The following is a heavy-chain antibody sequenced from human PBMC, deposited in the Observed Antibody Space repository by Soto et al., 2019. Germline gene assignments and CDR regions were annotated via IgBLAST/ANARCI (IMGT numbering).Heavy chain of an antibody. CDR1: GDTFSDYY. J-gene: IGHJ4*02. D-gene: IGHD2-21*02. Sequence: QVQLMQSGAEVKKPGASVKVSCKASGDTFSDYYIHWVRQAPGQGLEWMGTVNPSGGHTTYSQHFLGRVTITTDTSTSTLHVELTRLTSEDTAVYYCARGGHVVVVTAALDYWGQGTLVTVSS. V-gene: IGHV1-46*01. CDR2: VNPSGGHT. CDR3: ARGGHVVVVTAALDY.